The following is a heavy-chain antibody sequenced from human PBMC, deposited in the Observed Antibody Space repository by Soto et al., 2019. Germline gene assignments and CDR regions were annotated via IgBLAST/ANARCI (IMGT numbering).Heavy chain of an antibody. CDR2: IYYSGST. J-gene: IGHJ4*02. CDR1: GGSISSSSYY. CDR3: ASDDSSSWYGYYFDY. V-gene: IGHV4-39*01. Sequence: TSETLSLTCTVSGGSISSSSYYWGWIRQPPGKGLEWIGSIYYSGSTYYNPSLKGRVTIRVDTSKNQFSLKLTSLTAADTAVYYCASDDSSSWYGYYFDYWGQGTLVTVSS. D-gene: IGHD6-13*01.